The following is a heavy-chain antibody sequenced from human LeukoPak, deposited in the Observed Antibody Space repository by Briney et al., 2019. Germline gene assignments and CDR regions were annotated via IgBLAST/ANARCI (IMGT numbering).Heavy chain of an antibody. V-gene: IGHV3-43*02. D-gene: IGHD1-14*01. CDR1: GFTFDDYA. CDR3: AKILNPHAFDI. Sequence: GGSLRLSCAASGFTFDDYAMHWVRQALGKGPEWVSYVTANGGGTYYADSVKGRFVISRDNSKNSLYLQMNILRPEDTALYYCAKILNPHAFDIWGQGTMVTVSS. J-gene: IGHJ3*02. CDR2: VTANGGGT.